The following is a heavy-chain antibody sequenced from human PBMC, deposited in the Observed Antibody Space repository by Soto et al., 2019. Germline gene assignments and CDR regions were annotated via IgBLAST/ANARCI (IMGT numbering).Heavy chain of an antibody. CDR3: VKWACSSTSCYKWFVP. Sequence: GGSLRLSCSASGFTFSSYAMHWVRQAPGKGLEYVSAISSNGGSTYYADSVKGRFTISRDNSKNTLYLQMSSLRAEDTAVYYCVKWACSSTSCYKWFVPWGQGTLDTVSS. J-gene: IGHJ5*02. V-gene: IGHV3-64D*06. CDR2: ISSNGGST. CDR1: GFTFSSYA. D-gene: IGHD2-2*01.